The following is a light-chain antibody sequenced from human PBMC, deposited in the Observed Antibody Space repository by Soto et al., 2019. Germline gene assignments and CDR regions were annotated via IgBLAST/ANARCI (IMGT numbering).Light chain of an antibody. Sequence: QSALTQPASVSGSPGQSITISCAGTSADIGAFNYVSWYQHHPGKVPQLLIYDVSNRPSGVSARFSASKSANTASLTISGLQSDDEADDYCSSYSTSSALVFGGGTQLTVL. CDR2: DVS. J-gene: IGLJ7*01. CDR1: SADIGAFNY. CDR3: SSYSTSSALV. V-gene: IGLV2-14*03.